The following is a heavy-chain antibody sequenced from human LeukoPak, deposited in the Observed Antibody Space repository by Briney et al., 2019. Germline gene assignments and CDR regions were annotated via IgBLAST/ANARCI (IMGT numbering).Heavy chain of an antibody. J-gene: IGHJ4*02. CDR2: TYSGGST. V-gene: IGHV3-53*01. CDR1: GFTVSSNY. Sequence: GGSLRLSCAASGFTVSSNYMSWVRQAPGKGLEWVSVTYSGGSTYYADSVKGRFTISRDNSKNTLYLQMNSLRAEDTAVYYCATYYYDSSGTQNWGQGTLVTVSS. D-gene: IGHD3-22*01. CDR3: ATYYYDSSGTQN.